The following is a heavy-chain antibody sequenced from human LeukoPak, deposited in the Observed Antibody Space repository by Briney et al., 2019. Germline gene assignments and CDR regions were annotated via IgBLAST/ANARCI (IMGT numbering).Heavy chain of an antibody. CDR2: ISWNSGSI. D-gene: IGHD3-22*01. CDR1: GFTFDDDS. CDR3: AKDIGYYYDSSGYRFDP. V-gene: IGHV3-9*01. Sequence: TGGSLTLSCAAAGFTFDDDSVHWVRHAPGEGLEWVSGISWNSGSIVYADSVKGRFTISRDNAKNSLYLQMNSLRAEDTALYYCAKDIGYYYDSSGYRFDPWGQGTLVTVSS. J-gene: IGHJ5*02.